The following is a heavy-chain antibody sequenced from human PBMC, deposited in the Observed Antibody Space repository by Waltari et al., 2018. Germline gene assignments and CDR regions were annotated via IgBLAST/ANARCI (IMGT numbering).Heavy chain of an antibody. CDR3: ARGYDFWSGFVF. CDR1: GYSISSGYY. V-gene: IGHV4-38-2*02. J-gene: IGHJ4*02. Sequence: QVQLQESGPGLVKPSETLSLTCTVSGYSISSGYYWGWIRQPPGKGLEWIGSINHSGSTYYNPSLKSRVTISVDTSKNQFSLKLSSVTAADTAVYYCARGYDFWSGFVFWGQGTLVTVSS. CDR2: INHSGST. D-gene: IGHD3-3*01.